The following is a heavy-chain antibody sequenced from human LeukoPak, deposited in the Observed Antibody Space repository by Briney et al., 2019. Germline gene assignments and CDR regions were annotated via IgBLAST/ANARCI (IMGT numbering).Heavy chain of an antibody. J-gene: IGHJ6*03. D-gene: IGHD6-19*01. CDR2: ISAYNGNT. CDR1: GYTFTSYG. V-gene: IGHV1-18*01. CDR3: AREIGIAVAGSYYYYYYYMDV. Sequence: ASVKVSCKASGYTFTSYGISWVRQAPGQGLEWMGWISAYNGNTNYAQKLQGRVTMTTDTSTSTAYMELRSLRSDDTAVYYCAREIGIAVAGSYYYYYYYMDVWGKGTTVTVSS.